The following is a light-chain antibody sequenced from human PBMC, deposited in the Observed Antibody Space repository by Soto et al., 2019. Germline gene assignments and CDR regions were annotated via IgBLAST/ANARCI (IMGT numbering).Light chain of an antibody. J-gene: IGKJ4*01. V-gene: IGKV3-15*01. Sequence: LSLAAVSLTTGETATLSCRASQSVSNNVAWYQQKPGQTPRLLIYDASTRATDIPARFSGSGSGTDFTLTISSLLSEDFAVYYCHQYYKWPLTFGGGTKVDIK. CDR2: DAS. CDR3: HQYYKWPLT. CDR1: QSVSNN.